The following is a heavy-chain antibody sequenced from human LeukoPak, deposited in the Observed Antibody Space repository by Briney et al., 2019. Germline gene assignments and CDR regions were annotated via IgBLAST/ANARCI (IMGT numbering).Heavy chain of an antibody. CDR3: GRFTRSGDSVY. CDR1: GFTFSSYS. CDR2: ISSSSSYI. V-gene: IGHV3-21*01. D-gene: IGHD7-27*01. J-gene: IGHJ4*02. Sequence: GGSLRLSCAASGFTFSSYSMNWARQAPGKGLGWVSSISSSSSYIYYADSVKGRFTISRDNAKNSLYLQMNSLKAEDTAVYYCGRFTRSGDSVYWGQGTLVTVSS.